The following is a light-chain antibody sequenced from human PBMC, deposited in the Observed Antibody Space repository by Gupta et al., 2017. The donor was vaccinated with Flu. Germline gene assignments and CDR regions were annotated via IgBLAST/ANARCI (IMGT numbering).Light chain of an antibody. J-gene: IGKJ1*01. V-gene: IGKV3-15*01. CDR1: QNIGDT. Sequence: PSTRSVSPGERAILSGRAGQNIGDTLAWYQQRPGQAPRLLIFDAIIRASDIPARFSGSGSGTHFTLTIDSLQSEDFALYFCQQYNNWPRTFGQGTKVDIK. CDR3: QQYNNWPRT. CDR2: DAI.